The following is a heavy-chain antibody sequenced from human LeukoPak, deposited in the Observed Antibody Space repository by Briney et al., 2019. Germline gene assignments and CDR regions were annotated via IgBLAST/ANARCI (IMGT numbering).Heavy chain of an antibody. V-gene: IGHV1-69*13. Sequence: ASVKVSCKTSGGTFSSYAISWVRQAPGQGLEWMGGIIPIFGTANYAQKFQGRVTITADESTSTAYMELSSLRSEDTAVYYCARGARIQLRHSFDYWGQGTLVTVSS. CDR3: ARGARIQLRHSFDY. CDR2: IIPIFGTA. J-gene: IGHJ4*02. D-gene: IGHD5-18*01. CDR1: GGTFSSYA.